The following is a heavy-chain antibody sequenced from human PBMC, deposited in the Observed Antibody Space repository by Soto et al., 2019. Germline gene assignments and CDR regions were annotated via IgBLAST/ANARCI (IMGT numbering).Heavy chain of an antibody. J-gene: IGHJ4*02. CDR1: GYIFTYRY. CDR2: ISAYNGNT. CDR3: ARDRQMSSSWYKMDY. Sequence: ASVKVSCKASGYIFTYRYLYWVRQAPGQGLEWMGWISAYNGNTNYAQKLQGRVTMNTDTSTSTAYMELRSLRSDDTAVYYCARDRQMSSSWYKMDYWGQGTLVTVSS. D-gene: IGHD6-13*01. V-gene: IGHV1-18*04.